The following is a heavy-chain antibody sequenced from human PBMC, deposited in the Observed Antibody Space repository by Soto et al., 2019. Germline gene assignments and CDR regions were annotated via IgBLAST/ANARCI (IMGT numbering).Heavy chain of an antibody. Sequence: QVQLQQWGAGLLKPSETLSLTCAVYGGSFSGYYWSWIRQPPGKGLEWIGEINHSGSTNYNPSLKSRVTISVDTSKNQFSLKLSSVTAADTAVYYCARGRDTTRGLVPADKGYFDYWGQGTLVTVSS. V-gene: IGHV4-34*01. J-gene: IGHJ4*02. D-gene: IGHD2-2*01. CDR2: INHSGST. CDR3: ARGRDTTRGLVPADKGYFDY. CDR1: GGSFSGYY.